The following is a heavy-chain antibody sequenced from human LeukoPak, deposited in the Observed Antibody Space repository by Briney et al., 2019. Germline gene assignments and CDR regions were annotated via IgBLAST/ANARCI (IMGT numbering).Heavy chain of an antibody. CDR1: GGSISSSSYY. Sequence: PSETLSLTCTVSGGSISSSSYYWGWIRQPPGKGLEWIGSIYYSGSTCYNPSLKSRVTISVDTSKNQFSLKLSSVTATDTAVYYCARHSKATDFDYWGQGTLVTVSS. CDR3: ARHSKATDFDY. J-gene: IGHJ4*02. V-gene: IGHV4-39*01. CDR2: IYYSGST.